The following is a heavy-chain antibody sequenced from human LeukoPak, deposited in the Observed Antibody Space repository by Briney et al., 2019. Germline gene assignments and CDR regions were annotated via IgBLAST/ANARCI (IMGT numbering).Heavy chain of an antibody. CDR2: ISSSSSTI. CDR1: GFTFSSYS. D-gene: IGHD4-17*01. J-gene: IGHJ4*02. Sequence: GGSLRLSCAASGFTFSSYSMNWIRQAPGRGLEWISYISSSSSTISYADSVKGRFTISRDNAKNSLFLQMNSLRAEDTALYYCARDLTTVTTPGYWGQGTLVTVSS. V-gene: IGHV3-48*01. CDR3: ARDLTTVTTPGY.